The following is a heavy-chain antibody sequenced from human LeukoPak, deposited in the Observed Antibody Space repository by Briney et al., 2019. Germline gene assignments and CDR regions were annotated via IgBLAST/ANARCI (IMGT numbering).Heavy chain of an antibody. J-gene: IGHJ5*02. D-gene: IGHD4-23*01. V-gene: IGHV4-34*01. Sequence: PSETLSLTCAVYGGSFSGYYWSWIRQPPGKGLEWIGEINHSGSTNYNPSLKSRVTISVDTSKNQFSPKLSSVTAADTAVYYCARVVTPVRRRFWFDPWGQGTLVTVSS. CDR1: GGSFSGYY. CDR2: INHSGST. CDR3: ARVVTPVRRRFWFDP.